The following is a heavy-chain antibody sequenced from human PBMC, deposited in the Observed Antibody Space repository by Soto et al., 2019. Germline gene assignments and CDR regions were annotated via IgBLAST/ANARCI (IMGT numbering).Heavy chain of an antibody. CDR2: IRSKAYGGTT. CDR1: GFTFGDYA. CDR3: TRGGNDFWSATSHYYYYYMDV. Sequence: PGGSLRLSCTASGFTFGDYAMSWFRQAPGKGLEWVGFIRSKAYGGTTEYAASVKGRFTISRDDSKSIAYLQMNSLKTEDTAVYYCTRGGNDFWSATSHYYYYYMDVSGKGTTVTVSS. V-gene: IGHV3-49*03. J-gene: IGHJ6*03. D-gene: IGHD3-3*01.